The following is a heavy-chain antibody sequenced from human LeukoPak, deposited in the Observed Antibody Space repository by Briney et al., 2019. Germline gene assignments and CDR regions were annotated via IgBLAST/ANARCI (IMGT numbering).Heavy chain of an antibody. CDR3: ARAPPSIAVAGTGGNFDY. D-gene: IGHD6-19*01. V-gene: IGHV4-34*01. Sequence: SETLSLTCAVWGGSLRGYDWSWLRQPPGKGLEGVGEINHSASNNYNRSPKSRVTISVATSKNPLSLTLSSVTAADTAVYYCARAPPSIAVAGTGGNFDYWGQGTLVTVSS. J-gene: IGHJ4*02. CDR1: GGSLRGYD. CDR2: INHSASN.